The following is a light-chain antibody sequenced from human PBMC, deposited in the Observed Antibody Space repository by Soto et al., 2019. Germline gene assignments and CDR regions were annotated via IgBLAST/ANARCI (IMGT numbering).Light chain of an antibody. V-gene: IGKV1-5*01. CDR2: DAS. Sequence: DIQMTQSPSTLSASVGDRVTITCWASQSISTWLAWYQQKPGKAPKLLIYDASTLKSGVPSSFSGSVSGTEFSLTISILQPEDFATYYCQQYNSYSWTFGQGTKVEIK. J-gene: IGKJ1*01. CDR1: QSISTW. CDR3: QQYNSYSWT.